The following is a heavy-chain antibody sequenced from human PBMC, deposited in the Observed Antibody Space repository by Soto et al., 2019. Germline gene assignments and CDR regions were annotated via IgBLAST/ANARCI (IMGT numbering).Heavy chain of an antibody. D-gene: IGHD7-27*01. CDR1: GGSINNHY. J-gene: IGHJ4*02. CDR2: IYYPGTT. Sequence: QVQLQESGPGLVKPSETLSLTCTVSGGSINNHYWSWIRQAPGKGLEWIGYIYYPGTTKYNPSLKSRVTMSVDTSKNQTSLNLTSLAAADTAMYYCTRANWYSEFWGQGTLVTVSS. V-gene: IGHV4-59*11. CDR3: TRANWYSEF.